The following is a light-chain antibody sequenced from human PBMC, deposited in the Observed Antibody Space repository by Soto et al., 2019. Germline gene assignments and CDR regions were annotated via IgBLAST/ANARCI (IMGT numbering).Light chain of an antibody. CDR2: AAS. CDR3: QQSYRSPYT. J-gene: IGKJ2*01. Sequence: IQLTQSPSSLSASVGDRVTVTCRASQSINIYLNWYQQKPGKAPTLLIYAASSLQSGVPSRFSGGGSRTDFTLTISSLQPEDCATYYCQQSYRSPYTFGQGTKLEI. V-gene: IGKV1-39*01. CDR1: QSINIY.